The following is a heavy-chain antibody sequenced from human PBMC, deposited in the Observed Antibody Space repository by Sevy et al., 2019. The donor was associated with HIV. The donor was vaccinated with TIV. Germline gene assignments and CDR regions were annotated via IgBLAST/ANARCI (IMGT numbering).Heavy chain of an antibody. Sequence: GGSLRLSCGASGFSFHDYAMHWVRQAPGKGLEWVSGISWNSGSIGYVDSVKGRFTISRDNAKNSLYLDMNSLRAEDTAFYYCVKDINRGCDSINCYPYYYYYYGLDVWGQGTTVTVSS. V-gene: IGHV3-9*01. D-gene: IGHD2-2*01. CDR2: ISWNSGSI. CDR1: GFSFHDYA. J-gene: IGHJ6*02. CDR3: VKDINRGCDSINCYPYYYYYYGLDV.